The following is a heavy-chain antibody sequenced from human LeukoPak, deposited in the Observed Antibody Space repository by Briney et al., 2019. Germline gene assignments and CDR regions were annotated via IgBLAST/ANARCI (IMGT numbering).Heavy chain of an antibody. D-gene: IGHD1-26*01. V-gene: IGHV3-11*04. J-gene: IGHJ4*02. CDR1: GFTFSDYY. CDR3: ARDAGSYYYFDY. CDR2: ISSSGDTI. Sequence: GGSLRLSCAASGFTFSDYYMSWIRQAPGRGLERVSHISSSGDTIYHADSVKGRFTISRDNAKNSLYLQMNSLGAEDTAVYYCARDAGSYYYFDYWGQGTLVTVSS.